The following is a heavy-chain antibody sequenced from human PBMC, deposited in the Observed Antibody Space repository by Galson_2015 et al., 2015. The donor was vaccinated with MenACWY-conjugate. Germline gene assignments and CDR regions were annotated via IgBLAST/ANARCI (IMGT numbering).Heavy chain of an antibody. Sequence: SLRLSCAASGFTFSNAWMSWVRQAPGKGLEWVGRIKSNTDGGTTDYAAPVKGRFTISRDDSKNTLYLQMNSLKTEDTAVYYCTTDPGDTPFDYWGQGTLVTVSS. CDR1: GFTFSNAW. V-gene: IGHV3-15*01. CDR2: IKSNTDGGTT. D-gene: IGHD7-27*01. CDR3: TTDPGDTPFDY. J-gene: IGHJ4*02.